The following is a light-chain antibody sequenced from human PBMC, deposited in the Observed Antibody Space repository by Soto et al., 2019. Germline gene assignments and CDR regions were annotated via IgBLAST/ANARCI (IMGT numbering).Light chain of an antibody. Sequence: DIQMTQSPSSLSASIGDRVTITCRASQSISNYLNWYQLKPGKAPKLLIYAASTLQSGVPSRFSGSGSGTTFTLIISSLQPEDFATYCCQQSYNTPWTFGQGTKVEIK. CDR1: QSISNY. J-gene: IGKJ1*01. CDR2: AAS. CDR3: QQSYNTPWT. V-gene: IGKV1-39*01.